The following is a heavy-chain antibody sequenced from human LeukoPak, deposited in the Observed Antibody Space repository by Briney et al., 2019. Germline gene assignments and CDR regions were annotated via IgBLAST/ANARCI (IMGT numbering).Heavy chain of an antibody. CDR1: GGSISSYY. Sequence: SETLSLTCTVSGGSISSYYWSWIRQPPGKGLEWIGYIYYSGSTNYNPSLKSRVTISVDTSKNQFSLKLSSVTAADTAVYYCARDTYYYDTHNWGQGTLVTVSS. V-gene: IGHV4-59*12. J-gene: IGHJ4*02. D-gene: IGHD3-22*01. CDR2: IYYSGST. CDR3: ARDTYYYDTHN.